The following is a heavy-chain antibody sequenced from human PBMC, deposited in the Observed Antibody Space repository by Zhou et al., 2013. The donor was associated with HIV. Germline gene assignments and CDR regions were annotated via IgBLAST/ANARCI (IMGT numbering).Heavy chain of an antibody. CDR3: ARSRGATVVSPLPYYYYYMDV. J-gene: IGHJ6*03. D-gene: IGHD4-17*01. CDR2: IIPILGIA. Sequence: QVQLVQSGAEVKKPGSSVKVSCKASGGTFSSYAISWVRQAPGQGLEWMGRIIPILGIANYAQKFQGRVTITADKSTSTAYMELSSLRSEDTAVYYCARSRGATVVSPLPYYYYYMDVWGKGTTVTVSS. V-gene: IGHV1-69*04. CDR1: GGTFSSYA.